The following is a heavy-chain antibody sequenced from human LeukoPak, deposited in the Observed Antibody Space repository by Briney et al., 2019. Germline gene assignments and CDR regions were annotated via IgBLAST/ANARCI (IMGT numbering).Heavy chain of an antibody. CDR2: IYYSGST. Sequence: SETLSLTCTVSGGSISSSSYYWGWIRQPPGKGLEWIGSIYYSGSTYYNPSLKSRVTISVDTSKNQFSLKLSSVTAADTAVYYCARTPTSSTGPWFDPWGQGTLVTVSS. CDR3: ARTPTSSTGPWFDP. CDR1: GGSISSSSYY. D-gene: IGHD2-2*01. J-gene: IGHJ5*02. V-gene: IGHV4-39*07.